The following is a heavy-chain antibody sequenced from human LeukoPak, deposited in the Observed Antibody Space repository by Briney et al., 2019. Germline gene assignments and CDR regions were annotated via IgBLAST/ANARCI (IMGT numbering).Heavy chain of an antibody. V-gene: IGHV3-23*01. J-gene: IGHJ3*02. Sequence: QLWGALRLSCAASGFTFSSYAMSWVRQAPGKGLEWVSTISGSGGSTYHADSVKGRFTISRDNSKNTLYLQMNSLRAEDTAVYYCAKGPYYYDSSAYHYGAFDIWGQGTMVTVSS. CDR3: AKGPYYYDSSAYHYGAFDI. D-gene: IGHD3-22*01. CDR2: ISGSGGST. CDR1: GFTFSSYA.